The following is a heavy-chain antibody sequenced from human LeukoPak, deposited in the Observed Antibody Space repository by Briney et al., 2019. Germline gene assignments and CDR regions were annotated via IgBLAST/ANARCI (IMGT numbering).Heavy chain of an antibody. CDR1: GGSISSSSYY. V-gene: IGHV3-23*01. CDR3: ARDITVTTFDY. D-gene: IGHD4-17*01. CDR2: ISGGGGST. J-gene: IGHJ4*02. Sequence: QSSETLSLTCTVSGGSISSSSYYWGWIRQPPGKGLEWVSAISGGGGSTYYADSVKGRFTFSRDNSKNTLYLQMNSLRAEDTAVYYCARDITVTTFDYWGQGTLVTVSS.